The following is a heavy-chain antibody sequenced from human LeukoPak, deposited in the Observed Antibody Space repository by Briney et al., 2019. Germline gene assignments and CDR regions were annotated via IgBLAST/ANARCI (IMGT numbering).Heavy chain of an antibody. V-gene: IGHV3-33*06. CDR1: GFTFRSYG. D-gene: IGHD3-10*01. CDR2: IWYDGSNK. J-gene: IGHJ4*02. CDR3: AKVMVGGDYFDY. Sequence: QPGGSLRLSCAASGFTFRSYGMQWVRQAPGKGLEWVAVIWYDGSNKYYADSVKGRFTISRDNSKNTLYLQMNSLRAEDTAVYYCAKVMVGGDYFDYWGQGTLVTVSS.